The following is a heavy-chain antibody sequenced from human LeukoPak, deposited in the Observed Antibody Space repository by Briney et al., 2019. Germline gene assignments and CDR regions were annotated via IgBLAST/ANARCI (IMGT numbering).Heavy chain of an antibody. V-gene: IGHV4-34*01. CDR2: INHSGST. Sequence: SETLSLTCAVYGGSFSGYYWSWIRQPPGKGLEWIGEINHSGSTNYNPSLKSRVTISVDTSKNQFSLKLSSVTAADTAVYYCARAGRFGKLFPFGYFDYWGQGTLVTVSS. CDR1: GGSFSGYY. D-gene: IGHD3-10*01. CDR3: ARAGRFGKLFPFGYFDY. J-gene: IGHJ4*02.